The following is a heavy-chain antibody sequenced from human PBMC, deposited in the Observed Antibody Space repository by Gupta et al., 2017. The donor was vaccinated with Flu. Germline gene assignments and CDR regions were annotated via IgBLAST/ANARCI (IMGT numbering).Heavy chain of an antibody. D-gene: IGHD4-17*01. CDR3: ATDPTA. J-gene: IGHJ5*02. CDR2: VDPKNGET. V-gene: IGHV1-69-2*01. Sequence: DYYMNWVQQAPGKGLEWVGLVDPKNGETIYAEKFQGRVTITADTSTDAAYMELSSLRSEDTAVYYCATDPTAWGQGTLVTVSS. CDR1: DYY.